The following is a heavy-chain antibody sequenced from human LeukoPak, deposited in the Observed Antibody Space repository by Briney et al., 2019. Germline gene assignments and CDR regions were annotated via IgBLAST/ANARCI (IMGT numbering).Heavy chain of an antibody. Sequence: PSETLSLTCTVSGGSISSYYWSWIRQPPGKGLEWIGYIYYSGSTNYNPSLKSRVTISVDKSKNQFSLKLSSVTAADTAVYYCAREVAGTVDYWGQGTLVTVSS. J-gene: IGHJ4*02. CDR3: AREVAGTVDY. V-gene: IGHV4-59*12. D-gene: IGHD6-19*01. CDR1: GGSISSYY. CDR2: IYYSGST.